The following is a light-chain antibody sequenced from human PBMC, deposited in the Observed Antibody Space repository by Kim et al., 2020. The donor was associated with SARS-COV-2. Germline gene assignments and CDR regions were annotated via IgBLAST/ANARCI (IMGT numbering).Light chain of an antibody. V-gene: IGLV1-40*01. J-gene: IGLJ3*02. CDR2: DNT. Sequence: RVTISSTGSSSNIGAYYDVHWYQQVPGTAPKLLIHDNTNRPSGVPDRFSGSKSGTSASLDITGLQAEDEAFYYCQSYDRSLSGSVFGGGTQLTVL. CDR1: SSNIGAYYD. CDR3: QSYDRSLSGSV.